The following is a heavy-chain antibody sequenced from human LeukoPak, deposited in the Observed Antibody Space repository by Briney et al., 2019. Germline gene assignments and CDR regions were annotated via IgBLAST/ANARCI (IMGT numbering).Heavy chain of an antibody. CDR3: ARDSDIAVAGM. CDR1: GYTFTSYG. CDR2: ISAYNGNT. D-gene: IGHD6-19*01. V-gene: IGHV1-18*01. Sequence: WASVKVSCKVSGYTFTSYGISWVRQAPGQGLEWMGWISAYNGNTNYAQKLQGRVTMTTDTSTSTAYMELRSLRSDDTAVYYCARDSDIAVAGMWGQGTLVTVSS. J-gene: IGHJ4*02.